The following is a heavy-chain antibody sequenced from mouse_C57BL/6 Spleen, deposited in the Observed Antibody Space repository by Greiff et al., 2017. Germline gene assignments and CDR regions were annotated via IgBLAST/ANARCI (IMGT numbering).Heavy chain of an antibody. D-gene: IGHD4-1*01. CDR3: TRGGPNFSWLAY. Sequence: EVQGVESGEGLVKPGGSLKLSCAASGFTFSSYAMSWVRQPPEKRLEWVAYISSGGDSIYYADTVKGRFTISRDNARNTLYLQMSSLKSEDTAMYYCTRGGPNFSWLAYWGQGTLVTVSA. CDR2: ISSGGDSI. J-gene: IGHJ3*01. V-gene: IGHV5-9-1*02. CDR1: GFTFSSYA.